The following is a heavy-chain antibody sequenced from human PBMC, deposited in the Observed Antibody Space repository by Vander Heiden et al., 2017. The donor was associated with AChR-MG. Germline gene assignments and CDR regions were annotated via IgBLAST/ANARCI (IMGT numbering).Heavy chain of an antibody. CDR3: ARDRRVYYYETSGYLFDY. CDR2: ISSSGSTR. Sequence: EVQLVESGGALVQPGGSLRLSCVTSGFTFSSYEMNWVRQAPGKGLEWVSFISSSGSTRYYADSVKGRFTISRDNAKKSLYLQMNSLRVEDTAVYYCARDRRVYYYETSGYLFDYWGQGSLVTVSS. D-gene: IGHD3-22*01. V-gene: IGHV3-48*03. J-gene: IGHJ4*02. CDR1: GFTFSSYE.